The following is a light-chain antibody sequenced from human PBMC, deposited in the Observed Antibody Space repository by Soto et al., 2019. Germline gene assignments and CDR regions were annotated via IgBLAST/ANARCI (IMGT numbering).Light chain of an antibody. CDR1: QSVSTY. Sequence: EIVLTQSPATLSLSPGERATLSCRASQSVSTYLAWYQQRPGQAPRLLIYDASYRATDIPARFSGSGSGTHLHLTISSLEPEDLAVYYCQQRSNWHRTFGQGTKVDTK. J-gene: IGKJ1*01. CDR3: QQRSNWHRT. V-gene: IGKV3-11*01. CDR2: DAS.